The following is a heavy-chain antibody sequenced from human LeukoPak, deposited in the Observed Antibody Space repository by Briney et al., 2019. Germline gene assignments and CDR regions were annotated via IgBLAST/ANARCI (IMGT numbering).Heavy chain of an antibody. Sequence: SQTLSLTCAISGDSVSSNSAAWNWIRQSPSRGLEWLGRTYYRSKWYNDYAVSGKSRITINPDTSKNQFSLQLNSVTPEDTAVYYCARDPNLWFGEPLGWFDPWGQGTLVTVSS. CDR2: TYYRSKWYN. D-gene: IGHD3-10*01. CDR1: GDSVSSNSAA. J-gene: IGHJ5*02. V-gene: IGHV6-1*01. CDR3: ARDPNLWFGEPLGWFDP.